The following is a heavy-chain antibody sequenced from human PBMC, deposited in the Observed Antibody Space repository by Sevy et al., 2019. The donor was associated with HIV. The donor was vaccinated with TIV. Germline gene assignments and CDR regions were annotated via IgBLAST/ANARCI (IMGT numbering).Heavy chain of an antibody. D-gene: IGHD4-17*01. J-gene: IGHJ4*02. V-gene: IGHV3-64*01. Sequence: GGSLRLSCAASGFTFNFHGMHWVRQAPGKGLEYVSAISSNGDTTYYANSVKGRFTISRDNSKNTLYLQMGSLRAEDMAVYYCARVWDYGLDYWGQGTLVTVSS. CDR1: GFTFNFHG. CDR2: ISSNGDTT. CDR3: ARVWDYGLDY.